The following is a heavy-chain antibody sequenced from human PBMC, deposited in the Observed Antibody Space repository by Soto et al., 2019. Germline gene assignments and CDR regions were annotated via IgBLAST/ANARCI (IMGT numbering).Heavy chain of an antibody. V-gene: IGHV3-23*01. J-gene: IGHJ4*02. Sequence: EVQLLESGGGLVQPGRSLRLSCAASGFTFSSYAMNWVRQAPGKGLEWVSAMSGTGGSTYYADSVKGRFTISRDNSKNTLYLHMNSLRVEDTAVFYCAKAGFSSGWSPSYFDSWGQGTLVTVSS. CDR3: AKAGFSSGWSPSYFDS. D-gene: IGHD6-19*01. CDR2: MSGTGGST. CDR1: GFTFSSYA.